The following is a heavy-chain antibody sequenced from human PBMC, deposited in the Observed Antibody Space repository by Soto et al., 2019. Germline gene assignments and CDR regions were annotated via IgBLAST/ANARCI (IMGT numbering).Heavy chain of an antibody. CDR3: ARGVDTMAFDH. V-gene: IGHV4-30-4*02. J-gene: IGHJ5*02. CDR1: GDSLRSGDYY. D-gene: IGHD2-2*01. CDR2: IYNSGST. Sequence: SETLSLTCTVSGDSLRSGDYYWSWIRQPPGKGLEWIGYIYNSGSTYYEPSLRSRLTISEDLSKNQLSLRLTAVTAADTAVYYCARGVDTMAFDHWGQGTLVTVSS.